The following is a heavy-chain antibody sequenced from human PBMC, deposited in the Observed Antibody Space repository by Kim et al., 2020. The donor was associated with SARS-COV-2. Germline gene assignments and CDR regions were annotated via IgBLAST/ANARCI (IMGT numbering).Heavy chain of an antibody. CDR1: GFIFDSYA. Sequence: GGSLRLSCAASGFIFDSYAMHWVRQVPGRGLEWVSGITWNGEIIGYADSVKGRFTISRDNAKNSLYLEMNGLRPDDTALYYCARDQWHYWGSGRIYYHG. CDR3: ARDQWHYWGSGRIYYHG. J-gene: IGHJ6*01. D-gene: IGHD2-8*02. V-gene: IGHV3-9*01. CDR2: ITWNGEII.